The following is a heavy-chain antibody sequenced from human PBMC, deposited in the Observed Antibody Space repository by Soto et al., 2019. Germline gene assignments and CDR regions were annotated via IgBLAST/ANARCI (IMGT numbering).Heavy chain of an antibody. CDR1: GFTFSGSA. D-gene: IGHD3-16*01. Sequence: GGSLRLSCAASGFTFSGSAMHWVRQASGKGLEWVGRIRSKANSYATAYAASVKGRFTISRDDSKNTAYLQMNSLKTEDTAVYYCTSTGYGLRFGGKEDYWGQGTLVTVSS. CDR2: IRSKANSYAT. J-gene: IGHJ4*02. V-gene: IGHV3-73*01. CDR3: TSTGYGLRFGGKEDY.